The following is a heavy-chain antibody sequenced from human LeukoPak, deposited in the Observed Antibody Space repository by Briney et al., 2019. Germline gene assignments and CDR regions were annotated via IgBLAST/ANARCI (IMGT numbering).Heavy chain of an antibody. J-gene: IGHJ4*02. CDR2: INHSGST. Sequence: SETLSLTCAVYGGSFSGYYWSWIRQPPGKGLEWIGEINHSGSTNYNPSLKSRVTISVDTSKNQFSLKLSSVTAADTAVYYCARSGGYWGQGTLVTVPS. CDR3: ARSGGY. D-gene: IGHD2-8*02. V-gene: IGHV4-34*01. CDR1: GGSFSGYY.